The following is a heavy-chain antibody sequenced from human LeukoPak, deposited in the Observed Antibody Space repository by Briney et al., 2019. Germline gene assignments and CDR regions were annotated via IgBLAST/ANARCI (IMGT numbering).Heavy chain of an antibody. CDR3: ARDYIAYDPLDY. CDR2: ISSRSSSI. D-gene: IGHD3-3*01. V-gene: IGHV3-21*01. J-gene: IGHJ4*02. CDR1: GFTFSSYD. Sequence: GGSLRLSCAASGFTFSSYDMNWVRQAPGKGLEWVSSISSRSSSIYYADSVKGRFTISRDNAKNSLYLQMNSLRADDTAVYWYARDYIAYDPLDYWGQGTLVTVSS.